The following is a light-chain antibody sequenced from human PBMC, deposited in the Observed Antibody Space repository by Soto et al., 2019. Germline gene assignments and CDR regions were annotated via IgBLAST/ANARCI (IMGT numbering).Light chain of an antibody. CDR2: GAS. J-gene: IGKJ5*01. CDR1: QSVSSSY. V-gene: IGKV3-20*01. CDR3: QQYDSSPIT. Sequence: EIVLTQSPGTLSLSPGERATLSCIASQSVSSSYLAWYQQKPGQAPSLFIYGASRRATGIPDRFSGSGSGTDFTLTISRLETEDFAVYYCQQYDSSPITFGQGTRLEIK.